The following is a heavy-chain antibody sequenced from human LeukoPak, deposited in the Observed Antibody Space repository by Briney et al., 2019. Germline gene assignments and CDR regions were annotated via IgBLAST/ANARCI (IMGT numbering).Heavy chain of an antibody. J-gene: IGHJ1*01. V-gene: IGHV1-69*04. CDR2: IIPILGIA. Sequence: ASVKVSCKASGGTFSSYAISWVRQAPGQGLEWMGRIIPILGIANYAQKFQGRVTITADKSTSTAYMELSSLRSEDTAVYYCARDKSDGYNLAEYFQHWGQGTLVTVSS. CDR3: ARDKSDGYNLAEYFQH. CDR1: GGTFSSYA. D-gene: IGHD5-24*01.